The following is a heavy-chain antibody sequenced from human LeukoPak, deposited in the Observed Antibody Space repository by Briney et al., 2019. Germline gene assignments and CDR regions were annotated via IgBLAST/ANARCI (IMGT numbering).Heavy chain of an antibody. V-gene: IGHV4-61*01. CDR2: IYYSGST. Sequence: PSETLSLTCTVSGGSVSSGSYHWSWIRQPPGKGLEWIGYIYYSGSTNYNPSFKSRVTISVDTSKNQFSLKLSSVTAADTAVYYCARVPGGGTAANWGQGTMVTVSS. J-gene: IGHJ3*01. CDR1: GGSVSSGSYH. D-gene: IGHD1-7*01. CDR3: ARVPGGGTAAN.